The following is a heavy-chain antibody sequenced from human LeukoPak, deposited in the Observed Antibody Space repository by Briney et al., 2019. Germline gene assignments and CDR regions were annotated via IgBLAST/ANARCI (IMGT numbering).Heavy chain of an antibody. J-gene: IGHJ4*02. CDR1: GGTFSSYA. CDR3: ASGSSLDGSSGWPTHYY. CDR2: IIPIFGTA. D-gene: IGHD6-19*01. Sequence: SVKVSCKASGGTFSSYAISWVRQAPGQGLEWMGGIIPIFGTANYAQKFQGRVTITTDESTSTAYMELSRLRSDDTAVYYCASGSSLDGSSGWPTHYYWGQGTLVTVSS. V-gene: IGHV1-69*05.